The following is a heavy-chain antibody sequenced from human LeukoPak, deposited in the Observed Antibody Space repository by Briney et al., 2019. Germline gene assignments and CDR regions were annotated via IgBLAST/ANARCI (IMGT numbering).Heavy chain of an antibody. J-gene: IGHJ4*02. CDR3: ARSVDYFDNTGPHMMFDY. D-gene: IGHD3-22*01. CDR1: GDSITSHY. V-gene: IGHV4-59*11. CDR2: IYYTGII. Sequence: SETLSLTCNGSGDSITSHYWNWIRQPPGKGLEWIGYIYYTGIIKYNPSLTSRVSMSVDTSKNQFFLKMKSVTAADTAVYHCARSVDYFDNTGPHMMFDYWGQGSLVTVSS.